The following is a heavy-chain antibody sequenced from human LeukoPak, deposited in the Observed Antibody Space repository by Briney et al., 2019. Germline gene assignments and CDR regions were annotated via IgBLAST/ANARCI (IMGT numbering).Heavy chain of an antibody. Sequence: PGGSLRLSCAASGFTFRTYAMSWVRQAPGKGLEWVSAFSGDGNTTYYADSVKGRFTISRDNSRDTLYLQMNSLRAEDKAVYYCAKDFIYGAGKDAFDIWGQGTMVTVSS. CDR1: GFTFRTYA. CDR2: FSGDGNTT. V-gene: IGHV3-23*01. CDR3: AKDFIYGAGKDAFDI. D-gene: IGHD3-10*01. J-gene: IGHJ3*02.